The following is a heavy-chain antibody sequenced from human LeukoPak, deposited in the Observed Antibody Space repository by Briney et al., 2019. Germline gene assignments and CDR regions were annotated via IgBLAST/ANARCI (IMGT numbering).Heavy chain of an antibody. J-gene: IGHJ5*02. CDR3: ARDETDIVVVPAMEFGFDP. Sequence: GASVKVSCKASGGTFSSYAISWVRQAPGQGLEWMGRIIPILGIANYAQKFQGRVTITADKSTSTAYMELSSLRSEDTAVYYCARDETDIVVVPAMEFGFDPWGQGTLVTVSS. CDR1: GGTFSSYA. V-gene: IGHV1-69*04. CDR2: IIPILGIA. D-gene: IGHD2-2*01.